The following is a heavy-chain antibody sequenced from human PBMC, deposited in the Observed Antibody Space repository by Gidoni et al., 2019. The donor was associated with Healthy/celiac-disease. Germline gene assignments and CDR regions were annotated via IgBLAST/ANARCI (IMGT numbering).Heavy chain of an antibody. Sequence: EVQLVESGGGLVQPGGSLRLSCAASGFPFSSYSMNWVRQAPGTGLEWVSYISSSSSTIYYADSVKGRFTISRDNAKNSLYLQMNSLRDEDTAVYYCARDRPPYDSSGYYPGNFDYWGQGTLVTVSS. D-gene: IGHD3-22*01. CDR3: ARDRPPYDSSGYYPGNFDY. CDR2: ISSSSSTI. CDR1: GFPFSSYS. J-gene: IGHJ4*02. V-gene: IGHV3-48*02.